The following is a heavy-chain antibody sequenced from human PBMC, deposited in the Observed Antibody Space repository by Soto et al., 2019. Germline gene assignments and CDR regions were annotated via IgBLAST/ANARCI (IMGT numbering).Heavy chain of an antibody. D-gene: IGHD1-1*01. CDR3: ARGYNSGLDY. CDR1: RFTITRYS. J-gene: IGHJ4*02. Sequence: PLTLYCPASRFTITRYSMHQVRKVPGKGLVWVSRTSNDGSSTNYADSVKGRFTISRDNAKNTLYLQMNSLRAEDTAVYYCARGYNSGLDYWGQGTLVTVSX. CDR2: TSNDGSST. V-gene: IGHV3-74*01.